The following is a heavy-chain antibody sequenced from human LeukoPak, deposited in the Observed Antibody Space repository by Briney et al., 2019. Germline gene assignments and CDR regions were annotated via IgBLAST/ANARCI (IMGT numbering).Heavy chain of an antibody. J-gene: IGHJ6*03. CDR2: ISAYNGNT. CDR3: ATVGIAAAGTGYYYYMDV. Sequence: ASVKVSCKASGYTFTSYGISWVRQAPGQGLEWMGWISAYNGNTNCAQKLQGRVTMTTDTSTSTAYMELRSLRSDDTAVYYCATVGIAAAGTGYYYYMDVWGKGTTVTVSS. D-gene: IGHD6-13*01. CDR1: GYTFTSYG. V-gene: IGHV1-18*01.